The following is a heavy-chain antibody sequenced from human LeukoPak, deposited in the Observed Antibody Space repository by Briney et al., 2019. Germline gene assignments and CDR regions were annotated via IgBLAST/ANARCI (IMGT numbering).Heavy chain of an antibody. Sequence: GGSLRLSCAASGFTFSSYAMSWVRQAPGKGLEWVSAISGSGGSTYYADSVKGRFTISRDNSKDTLYLQMNSLRAEDTAVYYCAKDVVTAIYCYYYGMDVWGQGTTVTVSS. CDR2: ISGSGGST. J-gene: IGHJ6*02. V-gene: IGHV3-23*01. D-gene: IGHD2-21*02. CDR1: GFTFSSYA. CDR3: AKDVVTAIYCYYYGMDV.